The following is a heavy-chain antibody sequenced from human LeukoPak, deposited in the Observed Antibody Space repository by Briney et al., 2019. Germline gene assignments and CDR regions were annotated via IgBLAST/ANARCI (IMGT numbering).Heavy chain of an antibody. CDR1: GFTFSSYA. J-gene: IGHJ4*02. CDR2: ISYDGSNK. V-gene: IGHV3-30-3*01. D-gene: IGHD4-17*01. Sequence: GGSLRLSCAASGFTFSSYAMHWVRQAPGKGLEWVAVISYDGSNKYYADSVKGRFTISRDNSKNTLYLQINSLRAEDTAVYYCAGGGLRSKGGFDYWGQGTLVTVSS. CDR3: AGGGLRSKGGFDY.